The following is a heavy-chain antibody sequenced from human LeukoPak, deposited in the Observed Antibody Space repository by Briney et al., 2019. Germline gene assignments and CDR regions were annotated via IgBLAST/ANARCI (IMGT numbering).Heavy chain of an antibody. CDR1: GGSFSGYY. CDR2: INHSGST. J-gene: IGHJ5*02. D-gene: IGHD1-26*01. CDR3: ARHLALSYSGSFPNWFDP. Sequence: SETLSLTCAVYGGSFSGYYWSWIRQPPGKGLEWIGEINHSGSTNYNPSLKSRVTISVDTSKNQFSLKLSSVTAADTAVYYCARHLALSYSGSFPNWFDPWGQGTLVTVSS. V-gene: IGHV4-34*01.